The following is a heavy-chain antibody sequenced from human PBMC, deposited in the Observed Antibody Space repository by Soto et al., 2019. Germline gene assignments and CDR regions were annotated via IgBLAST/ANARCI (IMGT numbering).Heavy chain of an antibody. CDR2: ISSNRVDI. V-gene: IGHV3-64*04. CDR3: ARDILIYYTASSGIDS. J-gene: IGHJ5*01. Sequence: GGSLRLSCAASGFTLSGYAMDWVRQAPGKGLEYVSCISSNRVDIYYANSVQGRFTISRDNSKNSVYLQMNSLRAEDTAVYYCARDILIYYTASSGIDSLGQEDVVTISS. CDR1: GFTLSGYA. D-gene: IGHD3-3*01.